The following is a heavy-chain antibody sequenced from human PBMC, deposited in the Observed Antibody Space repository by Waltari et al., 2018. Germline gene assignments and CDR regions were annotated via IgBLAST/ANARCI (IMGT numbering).Heavy chain of an antibody. Sequence: QLQLQESGPGLVKPSETLSLACTVFGGPIRSSSYHWGLIRQPPGKGLEWIGSIYYSGSTYYNPSLKSRVTISVDTSKNQFSLKLSSVTAADTAVYYCARYYSSSWPSRGFGYWGQGTLVTVSS. CDR2: IYYSGST. V-gene: IGHV4-39*07. CDR3: ARYYSSSWPSRGFGY. J-gene: IGHJ4*02. D-gene: IGHD6-13*01. CDR1: GGPIRSSSYH.